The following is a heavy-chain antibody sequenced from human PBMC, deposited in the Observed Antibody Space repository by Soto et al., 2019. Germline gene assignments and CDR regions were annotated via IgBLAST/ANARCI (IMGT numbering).Heavy chain of an antibody. CDR1: GGTFSSYT. V-gene: IGHV1-69*02. D-gene: IGHD3-10*01. Sequence: QVQLVQSGAEVKKPGSSVKVSCKASGGTFSSYTISWVRQAPGQGLPWMGRIIPILGIANYAQKFPCRFTITADKSTSTAYMERSSLRFEDTTVYYCARVQDSDSGSVTYYMDVWGKGTTVTVS. CDR2: IIPILGIA. CDR3: ARVQDSDSGSVTYYMDV. J-gene: IGHJ6*03.